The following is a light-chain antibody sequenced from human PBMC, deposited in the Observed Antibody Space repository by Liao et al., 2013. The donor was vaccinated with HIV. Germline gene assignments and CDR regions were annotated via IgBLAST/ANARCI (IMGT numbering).Light chain of an antibody. J-gene: IGLJ3*02. CDR2: KDS. CDR3: QSALGV. CDR1: ALPNQY. Sequence: SYELTQPPSVSVSPGQTARITCSGDALPNQYAYWYQQKPGQAPVLLIYKDSERPSGIPERFSGSSSGTTVTLTISGVLAEDEADYYCQSALGVFGGGTKLTVL. V-gene: IGLV3-25*03.